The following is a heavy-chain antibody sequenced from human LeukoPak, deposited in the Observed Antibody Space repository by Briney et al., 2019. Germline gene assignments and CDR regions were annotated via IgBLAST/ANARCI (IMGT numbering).Heavy chain of an antibody. J-gene: IGHJ5*02. CDR3: AKLDHTASNWFDP. Sequence: GGSLRLSCGASGFIFKRYWMSWVRQAPGKGPEWVANIKENGSEEYYVDSVKGRFTISRDNAKNSLYLQMNSLRAEDTAVYYCAKLDHTASNWFDPWGQGTLVTVSS. V-gene: IGHV3-7*03. CDR2: IKENGSEE. CDR1: GFIFKRYW. D-gene: IGHD6-6*01.